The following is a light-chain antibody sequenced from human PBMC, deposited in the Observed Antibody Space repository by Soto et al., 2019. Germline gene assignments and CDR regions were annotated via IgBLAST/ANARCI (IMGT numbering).Light chain of an antibody. Sequence: IVLTPSPGTLSLSPFERXTLFCRASQSVSSSYLAWYQQKPGQAPRLLIYGASSRATGIPDRFSGSGSGTDFTLTISRLEPEDFAVYYCQQYGSSPWTFGQGTKVDIK. CDR2: GAS. V-gene: IGKV3-20*01. CDR1: QSVSSSY. J-gene: IGKJ1*01. CDR3: QQYGSSPWT.